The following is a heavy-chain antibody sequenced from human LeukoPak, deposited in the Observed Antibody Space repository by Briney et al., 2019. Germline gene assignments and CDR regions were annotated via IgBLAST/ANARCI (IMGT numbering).Heavy chain of an antibody. V-gene: IGHV4-4*02. J-gene: IGHJ4*02. Sequence: SSETLSLTCAVSGGSISSSNWWSWVRPPPGKGLEWIGEIYHSGSTNYNPSLKSRVTISVDKSKNQFSLKLSSVTAADTAVYYCARAPGRQQLIDYWGQETLVTVSS. CDR2: IYHSGST. CDR3: ARAPGRQQLIDY. CDR1: GGSISSSNW. D-gene: IGHD6-13*01.